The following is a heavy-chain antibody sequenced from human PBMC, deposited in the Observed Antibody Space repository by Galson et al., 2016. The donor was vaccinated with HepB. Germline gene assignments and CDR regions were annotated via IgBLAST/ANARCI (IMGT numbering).Heavy chain of an antibody. CDR2: IKQDGSEK. CDR1: EFTFNNYW. D-gene: IGHD2-21*02. J-gene: IGHJ3*02. CDR3: ARGDESWNHYYFSMGAFDI. V-gene: IGHV3-7*04. Sequence: SLRLSCAGTEFTFNNYWMTWVRQAPGKGLEWVASIKQDGSEKYFVDSVKGRFTISRDNTKNSLYLQMNSLRAEDTAVYYCARGDESWNHYYFSMGAFDIWGQGTMVSVSS.